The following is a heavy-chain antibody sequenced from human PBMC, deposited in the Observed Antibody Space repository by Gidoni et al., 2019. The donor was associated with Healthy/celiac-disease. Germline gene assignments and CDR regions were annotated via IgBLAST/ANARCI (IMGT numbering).Heavy chain of an antibody. CDR3: ARDPSGRFSAFDY. Sequence: EVQLVESGGGLVKPGGSLRLSCAASGFTFSSYSMNWVRQAPGKGLEWVSSISSSSSYIYYADSVKGRFTISRDNAKNSLYLQMNSLRAEDTAVYYCARDPSGRFSAFDYWGQGTLVTVSS. V-gene: IGHV3-21*01. D-gene: IGHD1-26*01. CDR2: ISSSSSYI. J-gene: IGHJ4*02. CDR1: GFTFSSYS.